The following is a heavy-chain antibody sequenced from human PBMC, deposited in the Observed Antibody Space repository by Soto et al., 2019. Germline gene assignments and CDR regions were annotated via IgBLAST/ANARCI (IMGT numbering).Heavy chain of an antibody. CDR1: GGSISSYY. Sequence: SETLSLTCTVSGGSISSYYWSWIRQPPGKGLEWIGYIYYSGSTNYNPSLKSRVTISVDTSKNQFSLKLSSVTAADTAVYYCAKMYAYYFDHWGQGTLVTVSS. D-gene: IGHD2-8*01. V-gene: IGHV4-59*01. J-gene: IGHJ4*02. CDR2: IYYSGST. CDR3: AKMYAYYFDH.